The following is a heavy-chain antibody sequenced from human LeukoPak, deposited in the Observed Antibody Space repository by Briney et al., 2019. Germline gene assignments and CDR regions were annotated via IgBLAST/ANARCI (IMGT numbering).Heavy chain of an antibody. CDR2: ISSSSSYI. D-gene: IGHD5-18*01. CDR1: GFTFSTYS. J-gene: IGHJ6*02. CDR3: ARDLKWGVLGYSYGSGMDV. Sequence: GGSLRLSCAASGFTFSTYSMNWVRQAPGKGLEWVSSISSSSSYIYYADSVKGRFTISRDNAKNSLYLQMNSQRAEDTAVYFCARDLKWGVLGYSYGSGMDVWGQGTTVTVSS. V-gene: IGHV3-21*01.